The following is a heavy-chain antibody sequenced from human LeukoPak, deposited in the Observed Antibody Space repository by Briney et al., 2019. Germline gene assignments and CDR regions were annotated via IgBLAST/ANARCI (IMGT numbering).Heavy chain of an antibody. D-gene: IGHD3-9*01. CDR2: IYNSGTT. CDR1: GGSISSYY. Sequence: TSETLSLTCTVSGGSISSYYWSWVRQTAGKGLEWIGRIYNSGTTNYNPSLKSRVTMSLDTSKNQLSLRLTSVTAADTAVYYCARDEARTGYIHYWGQGTLITVSS. J-gene: IGHJ4*02. CDR3: ARDEARTGYIHY. V-gene: IGHV4-4*07.